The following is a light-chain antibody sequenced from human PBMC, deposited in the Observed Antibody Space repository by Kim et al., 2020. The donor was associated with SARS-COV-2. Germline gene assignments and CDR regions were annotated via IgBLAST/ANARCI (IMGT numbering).Light chain of an antibody. Sequence: SANINCKSSHNLLYTSNTETYLAWYQQKPGQPPKLRIYWASTRESGVPDRFRGSGSGTDVTLTISSLQAEDVAGYYCQQYHSSPYTFGQGTKLEI. CDR1: HNLLYTSNTETY. CDR3: QQYHSSPYT. V-gene: IGKV4-1*01. J-gene: IGKJ2*01. CDR2: WAS.